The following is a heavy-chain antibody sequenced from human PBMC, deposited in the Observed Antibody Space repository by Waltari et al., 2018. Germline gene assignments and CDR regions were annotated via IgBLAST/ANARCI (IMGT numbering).Heavy chain of an antibody. D-gene: IGHD2-15*01. J-gene: IGHJ4*02. V-gene: IGHV3-7*01. CDR1: GFTFSSYW. CDR3: ARVRRKNIVVVVAAGYYFDY. Sequence: EVQLVESGGGLVQPGGSLRLSCAASGFTFSSYWMSWVRQAPGKGLEWVANIKQDGSEKYYGDSVKGRFTISRDNAKNSLYLQMNSLRAEDTAVYYCARVRRKNIVVVVAAGYYFDYWGQGTLVTVSS. CDR2: IKQDGSEK.